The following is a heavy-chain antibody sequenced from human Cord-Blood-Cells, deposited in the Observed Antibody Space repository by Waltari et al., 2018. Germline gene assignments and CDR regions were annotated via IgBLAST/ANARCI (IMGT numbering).Heavy chain of an antibody. CDR1: GFTVISNH. CDR2: IYSGGRT. J-gene: IGHJ6*02. Sequence: EVQLVESGGGLIQPGGSLRPSCAASGFTVISNHLSWVRQAPGKGLEWVSVIYSGGRTYYADSVKGRFTISRDNSKNTLYLQMNSLRAEDTAVYYCATGPVGYYYYGMDVWGQGTTVTVSS. V-gene: IGHV3-53*01. CDR3: ATGPVGYYYYGMDV.